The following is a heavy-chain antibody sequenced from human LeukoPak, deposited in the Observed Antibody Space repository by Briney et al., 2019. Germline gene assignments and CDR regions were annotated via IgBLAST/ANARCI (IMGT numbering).Heavy chain of an antibody. Sequence: ASVEVSCKASGYTFSDHYIHWVRQAPGQGLEWMGWINPNSGGTHYAQKFQGRVTMTRGTSISTAYMELSRLRSDDTAVYYCARALGYCRSNSCQYFDYWGQGTLVTVSS. CDR2: INPNSGGT. V-gene: IGHV1-2*02. J-gene: IGHJ4*02. CDR1: GYTFSDHY. CDR3: ARALGYCRSNSCQYFDY. D-gene: IGHD2-2*01.